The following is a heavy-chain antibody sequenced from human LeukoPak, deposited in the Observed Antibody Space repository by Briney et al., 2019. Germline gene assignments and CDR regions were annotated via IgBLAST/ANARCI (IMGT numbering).Heavy chain of an antibody. CDR1: GYTFTSYY. Sequence: ASVKVSCKASGYTFTSYYMHWVRQAPGQGLEWMGIINPSGGSTSYAQKFQGRVTMTRDTSTSTVYMELSSLRSEDTAVYYCATSVVVVAALDYWGQRTLVTVSS. D-gene: IGHD2-15*01. CDR3: ATSVVVVAALDY. CDR2: INPSGGST. V-gene: IGHV1-46*01. J-gene: IGHJ4*02.